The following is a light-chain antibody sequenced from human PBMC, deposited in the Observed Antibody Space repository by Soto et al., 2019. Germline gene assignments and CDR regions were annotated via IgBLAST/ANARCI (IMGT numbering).Light chain of an antibody. CDR1: SSNIGRNF. CDR2: RND. V-gene: IGLV1-47*01. Sequence: QAVVTQPPSASGTPGQRVTISCSGSSSNIGRNFAYWYRQLPGTAPKLLIYRNDQRPSGVPDRISGSKSGDSASLAISGLRSKDEADYYCAACDDSLSGVVFGGGTKVTVL. CDR3: AACDDSLSGVV. J-gene: IGLJ2*01.